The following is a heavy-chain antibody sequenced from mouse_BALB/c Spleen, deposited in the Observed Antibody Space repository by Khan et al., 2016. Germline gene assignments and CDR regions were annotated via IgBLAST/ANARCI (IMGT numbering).Heavy chain of an antibody. J-gene: IGHJ3*01. V-gene: IGHV9-2-1*01. Sequence: QIQLVQSGPELKKPGETVKISCKASGYTFTDYSMHWVRQAPGKGLKWMGWINTETGEPTYADDFKGRFAFSLETSASTAYLQINNLKNEDTATXFCASGSRFGNNYPFAYWGQGTLVTVSA. CDR3: ASGSRFGNNYPFAY. CDR1: GYTFTDYS. CDR2: INTETGEP. D-gene: IGHD1-1*01.